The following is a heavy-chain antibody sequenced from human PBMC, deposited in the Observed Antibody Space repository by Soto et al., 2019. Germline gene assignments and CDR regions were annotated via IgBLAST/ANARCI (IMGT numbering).Heavy chain of an antibody. D-gene: IGHD3-10*01. CDR2: ISSDRSNI. Sequence: EVQLVESGGGLVQPGGSTRLSCAASGFTFSIYRMHWVRQAPGKGLEWVSYISSDRSNIAYADSVKGRFTISRDNAKNSLYLQMNSLRAEDTAVYYCATYYGSGSYFPDHYYYGMDVWGQGTTVTVSS. V-gene: IGHV3-48*01. CDR3: ATYYGSGSYFPDHYYYGMDV. CDR1: GFTFSIYR. J-gene: IGHJ6*02.